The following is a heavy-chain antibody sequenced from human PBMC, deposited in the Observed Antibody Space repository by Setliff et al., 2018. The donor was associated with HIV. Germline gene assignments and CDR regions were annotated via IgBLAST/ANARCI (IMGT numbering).Heavy chain of an antibody. D-gene: IGHD3-10*01. J-gene: IGHJ4*02. CDR2: IYYSGST. CDR1: GGSIISGDHY. V-gene: IGHV4-30-4*08. CDR3: ARLSGGMVPNY. Sequence: ASETLSLTCTVSGGSIISGDHYWSWIRQPPGKGLEWIDYIYYSGSTYYNPSLKSRVTISVDTSKNQISLRLSSVTAADTAVYYCARLSGGMVPNYWGQGTLVTVSS.